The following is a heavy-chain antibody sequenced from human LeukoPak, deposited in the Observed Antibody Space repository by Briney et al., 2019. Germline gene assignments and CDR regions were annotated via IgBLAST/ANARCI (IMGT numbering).Heavy chain of an antibody. CDR3: TRHAHQMGKGGRLHFDY. Sequence: PGGSLKLSCAASGFTFSGSAMHWVRQASGKGLEWVGRIRSKANSYATAYAASVKGRFTISRDDSKNTAYLQMNSLKTEDTAVYYCTRHAHQMGKGGRLHFDYWGQGTLVTVSS. J-gene: IGHJ4*02. D-gene: IGHD6-25*01. V-gene: IGHV3-73*01. CDR1: GFTFSGSA. CDR2: IRSKANSYAT.